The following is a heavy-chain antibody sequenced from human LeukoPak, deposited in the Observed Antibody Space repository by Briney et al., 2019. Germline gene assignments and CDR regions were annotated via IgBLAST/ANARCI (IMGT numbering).Heavy chain of an antibody. V-gene: IGHV3-23*01. CDR1: GFTFRSYN. CDR2: IRGSGGST. CDR3: AKARGSIWDRGDC. Sequence: GGSLRLSCAASGFTFRSYNMIWVRQAPGEGLEWVSSIRGSGGSTYYADSVKGRFTISRDEPKNTLYLQMNSLRAEDTAVYYCAKARGSIWDRGDCWGQGTLVTVPS. D-gene: IGHD1-26*01. J-gene: IGHJ4*02.